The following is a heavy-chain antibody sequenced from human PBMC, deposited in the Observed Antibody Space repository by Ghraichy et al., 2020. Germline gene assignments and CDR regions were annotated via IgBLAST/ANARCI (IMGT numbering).Heavy chain of an antibody. CDR3: ARRSIGFDH. Sequence: TLSLTCTVSGGSISSYYWSWVRQSPGKGLEWIGNIYYSGTTNYNPSLKSRVTISVDMLKNQFSLKLSSMTTADTAVYYCARRSIGFDHWGQGTLVTVSS. V-gene: IGHV4-59*01. J-gene: IGHJ4*02. CDR2: IYYSGTT. CDR1: GGSISSYY.